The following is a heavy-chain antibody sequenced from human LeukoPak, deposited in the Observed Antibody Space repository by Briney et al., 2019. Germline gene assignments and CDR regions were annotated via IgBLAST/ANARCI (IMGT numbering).Heavy chain of an antibody. Sequence: GGSLRLSCAASGFTFDDYAMHWVRQAPGKGLEWVSGISWNSGSIGYADSVKGRFTISRDNAKNSLYLQMSSLRAEDTALYYCAKDREYSSSSSLDYWGQGTLVTVSS. CDR2: ISWNSGSI. V-gene: IGHV3-9*01. D-gene: IGHD6-6*01. J-gene: IGHJ4*02. CDR1: GFTFDDYA. CDR3: AKDREYSSSSSLDY.